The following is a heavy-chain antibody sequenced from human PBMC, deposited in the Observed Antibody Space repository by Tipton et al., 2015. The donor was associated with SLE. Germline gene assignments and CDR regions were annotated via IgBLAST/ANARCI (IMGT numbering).Heavy chain of an antibody. V-gene: IGHV3-7*01. CDR2: IKQDGSEK. D-gene: IGHD6-13*01. CDR1: GFTFSSYG. J-gene: IGHJ4*02. Sequence: SLRLSCAASGFTFSSYGMHWVRQAPGKGLEWVANIKQDGSEKYYVDSVKGRSTISRDNAKNSLYLQMNSLRAEDTAVYYCASGYSSSSYWGQGTLVTVSS. CDR3: ASGYSSSSY.